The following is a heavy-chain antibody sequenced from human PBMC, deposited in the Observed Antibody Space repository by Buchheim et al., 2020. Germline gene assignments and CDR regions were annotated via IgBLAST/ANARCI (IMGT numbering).Heavy chain of an antibody. CDR3: ARREGRVEKDTLLSAAAGNGNWFDP. V-gene: IGHV4-39*01. J-gene: IGHJ5*02. CDR2: IYYSGST. CDR1: GGSISSSSYY. D-gene: IGHD6-13*01. Sequence: QLQLQESGPGLVKPSETLSLTCTVSGGSISSSSYYWGWIRQPPGKGLEWIGSIYYSGSTYYNPSLKSRVTISVATSKNQFSLKLSSVTAADTAVYYCARREGRVEKDTLLSAAAGNGNWFDPWGQGTL.